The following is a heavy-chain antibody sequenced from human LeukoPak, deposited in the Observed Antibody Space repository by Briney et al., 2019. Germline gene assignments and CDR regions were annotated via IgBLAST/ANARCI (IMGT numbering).Heavy chain of an antibody. J-gene: IGHJ3*02. CDR1: GFTFSSYG. CDR2: ISYDGSNK. Sequence: PGGSLRLSCAASGFTFSSYGMHWVRQAPGKRLEWVAVISYDGSNKYYADSVKGRFTISRDNSKNTLYLQMNSLRAEDTAVYYCAKKYNSGWGNAFDIWGQGTMVTVSS. V-gene: IGHV3-30*18. D-gene: IGHD6-19*01. CDR3: AKKYNSGWGNAFDI.